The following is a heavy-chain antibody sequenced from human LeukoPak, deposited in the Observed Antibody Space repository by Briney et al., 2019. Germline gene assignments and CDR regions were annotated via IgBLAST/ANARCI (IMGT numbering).Heavy chain of an antibody. CDR3: ARVPCTSCFHFDY. CDR1: GGSISSYY. D-gene: IGHD2-2*01. V-gene: IGHV4-4*07. CDR2: IYTSGST. J-gene: IGHJ4*02. Sequence: SETLSLTCTVSGGSISSYYWSWLRQPAGKGLEWIGRIYTSGSTNYNPSLKSRVTISVDKSKNQFSLKLSSVTAADTAVYYCARVPCTSCFHFDYWGQGTLVTVSS.